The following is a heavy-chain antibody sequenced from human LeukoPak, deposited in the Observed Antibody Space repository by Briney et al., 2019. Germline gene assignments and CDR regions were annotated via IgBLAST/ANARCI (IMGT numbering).Heavy chain of an antibody. D-gene: IGHD1-26*01. Sequence: AGGSLRLSCAASGFTFSSYGMSWVRQAPGKGLEWVSAISGSGGSTYYADSVKGRFTISRDNSKNTLYLQMNSLRAEDTAVYYCAKDISGSYSVGPYYFDYWDQGTLVTVSS. V-gene: IGHV3-23*01. CDR3: AKDISGSYSVGPYYFDY. CDR1: GFTFSSYG. J-gene: IGHJ4*02. CDR2: ISGSGGST.